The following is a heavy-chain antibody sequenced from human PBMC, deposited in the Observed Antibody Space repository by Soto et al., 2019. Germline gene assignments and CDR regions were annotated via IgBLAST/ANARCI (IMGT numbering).Heavy chain of an antibody. D-gene: IGHD3-10*01. Sequence: SETLSLTCTVSGGSISSYYWSWIRQPPGKGLEWIGYIYYSGSTNYNPSLKSRVTISVDTSKNQFSLKLSSVTAADTAVYYCARGGTIWFGESNFDYWGQGTLVTVSS. J-gene: IGHJ4*02. CDR1: GGSISSYY. CDR3: ARGGTIWFGESNFDY. V-gene: IGHV4-59*01. CDR2: IYYSGST.